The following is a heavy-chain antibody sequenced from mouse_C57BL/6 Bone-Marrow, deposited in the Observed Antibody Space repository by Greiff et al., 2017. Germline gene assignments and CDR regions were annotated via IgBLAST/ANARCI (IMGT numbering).Heavy chain of an antibody. J-gene: IGHJ4*01. CDR3: ARPSMDY. CDR2: ISNGGGST. V-gene: IGHV5-12*01. CDR1: GFTFSDYY. Sequence: EVMLVESGGGLVQPGGSLKLSCAASGFTFSDYYMYWVRQTPEKRLEWVAYISNGGGSTYYPDTVKGRFTISRDNAKNTLYLQMSRLKSEDTAMYYCARPSMDYWGQGTSVTVSS.